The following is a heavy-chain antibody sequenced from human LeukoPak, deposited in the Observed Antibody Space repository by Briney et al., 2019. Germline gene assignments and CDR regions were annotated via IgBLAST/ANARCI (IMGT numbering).Heavy chain of an antibody. V-gene: IGHV3-7*01. CDR2: IKQDGSEK. J-gene: IGHJ6*03. D-gene: IGHD6-13*01. Sequence: GGSLRLSCAASGFTFSSYWMSWVCQAPGKGLEWVANIKQDGSEKYYVDSVKGRFTISRDNAKNSLYLQMNSLRAEDTAVYYCARRQQDRAGYSSSWYYYYYYYMDVWGKGTTVTVSS. CDR3: ARRQQDRAGYSSSWYYYYYYYMDV. CDR1: GFTFSSYW.